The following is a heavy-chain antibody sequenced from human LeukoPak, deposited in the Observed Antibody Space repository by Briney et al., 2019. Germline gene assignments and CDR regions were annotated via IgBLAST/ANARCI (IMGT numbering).Heavy chain of an antibody. CDR3: ARVADSSSWYYVGNY. CDR2: ISSSGSTI. CDR1: GFTFSDYY. Sequence: GGSLRLSCAASGFTFSDYYMSWIRQAPGKGLEWVSYISSSGSTIYYADSVKGRFTISRDNAKNSLYLQMNSLRAEDTAVYYCARVADSSSWYYVGNYWGQGTLVTVSS. V-gene: IGHV3-11*01. D-gene: IGHD6-13*01. J-gene: IGHJ4*02.